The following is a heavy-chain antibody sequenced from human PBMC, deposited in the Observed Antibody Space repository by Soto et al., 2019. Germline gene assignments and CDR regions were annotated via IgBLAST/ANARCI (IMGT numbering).Heavy chain of an antibody. D-gene: IGHD6-19*01. J-gene: IGHJ6*02. CDR1: GYSFTSYW. CDR3: ARKGIAVAGVYYYYGMDV. Sequence: GESLKISCKGSGYSFTSYWISWVRQMPGKGLEWMGRIDPSDSYTNYSPSFQGHVTISADKSISTAYLQWSSLKASDTAMYYCARKGIAVAGVYYYYGMDVWGQGTTLTVSS. CDR2: IDPSDSYT. V-gene: IGHV5-10-1*01.